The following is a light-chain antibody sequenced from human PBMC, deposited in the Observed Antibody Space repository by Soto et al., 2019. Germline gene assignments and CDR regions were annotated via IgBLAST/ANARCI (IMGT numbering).Light chain of an antibody. V-gene: IGLV1-51*01. Sequence: QSVLTQSSSVSAAAGQKVTISCSGSYSNIGSNFVSWYQHFPGSAPKLVIYDNTQRPSGIPDRFSGSKSGSSATLGITGLQTVDEADYYCGTWDSRLNVVVFGGGTKLTVL. J-gene: IGLJ2*01. CDR1: YSNIGSNF. CDR2: DNT. CDR3: GTWDSRLNVVV.